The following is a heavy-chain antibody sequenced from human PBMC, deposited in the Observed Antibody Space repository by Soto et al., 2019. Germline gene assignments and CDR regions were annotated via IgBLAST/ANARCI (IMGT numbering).Heavy chain of an antibody. CDR1: GYTFTSYY. Sequence: QVQLVQAGAEVKKPGASVKVSCKASGYTFTSYYMHWVRQAPRQGLEWTGIINPSGGSTRYAHKFKGRVTMTRDTSKSTVYMELSSLRSEDTAVYYCASRHYDILTGYFRADYWGQGTLVTVSS. CDR2: INPSGGST. V-gene: IGHV1-46*03. D-gene: IGHD3-9*01. J-gene: IGHJ4*02. CDR3: ASRHYDILTGYFRADY.